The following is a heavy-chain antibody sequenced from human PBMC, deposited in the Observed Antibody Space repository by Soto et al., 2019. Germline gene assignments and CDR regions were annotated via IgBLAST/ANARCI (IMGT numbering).Heavy chain of an antibody. Sequence: QVQLVQSGAEVKKPGASVKLSCKASGYTFTNHYIHWVRQAPGQGLEWMAIINPNGGSTNYAQKLQGRVTLTRDTSTSTVYMDLSSLKSEDTAVYYCARGLAAGDYWGQGTLVTVSS. J-gene: IGHJ4*02. CDR2: INPNGGST. V-gene: IGHV1-46*01. CDR3: ARGLAAGDY. D-gene: IGHD6-13*01. CDR1: GYTFTNHY.